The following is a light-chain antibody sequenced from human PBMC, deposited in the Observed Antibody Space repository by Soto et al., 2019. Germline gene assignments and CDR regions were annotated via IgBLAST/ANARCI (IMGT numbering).Light chain of an antibody. CDR3: QSYDSSLSGYV. Sequence: QLVLTQPPSVSGAPGQRVTISCTGSSSNIGAGYDVHWYQQLPGTAPKLLIYGNSNRPSGVPDRFSGSKPGTSASLAITGLQAEDEADYYCQSYDSSLSGYVFGPGTKLTVL. CDR2: GNS. V-gene: IGLV1-40*01. J-gene: IGLJ1*01. CDR1: SSNIGAGYD.